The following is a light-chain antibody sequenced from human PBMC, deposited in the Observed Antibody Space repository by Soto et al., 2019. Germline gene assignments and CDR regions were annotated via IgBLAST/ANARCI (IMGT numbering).Light chain of an antibody. Sequence: EIVLTQSPGTLSLSPGERATLSCRASQTFTSGFLAWYQQKPGQAPRLLIYGASSRATGIPDRFSGSGSGTDCTLTISRLEPEDFAVYYCQQDDSSPRTFGQGTKVEIK. CDR3: QQDDSSPRT. CDR2: GAS. J-gene: IGKJ1*01. V-gene: IGKV3-20*01. CDR1: QTFTSGF.